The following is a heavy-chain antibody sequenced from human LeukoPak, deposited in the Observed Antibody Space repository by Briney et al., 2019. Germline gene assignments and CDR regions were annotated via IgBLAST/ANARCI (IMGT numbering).Heavy chain of an antibody. CDR3: AKAPCSGGSCYFSD. V-gene: IGHV3-23*01. Sequence: GGSLRLSCAASGFTFSSFAMTWVRQAPGKGLEWVSGISGLGDSTYDADSVKGQFTISRDNSKNTLYLQMSSLRSDDTAVYFCAKAPCSGGSCYFSDWGQGTLVTVSS. CDR2: ISGLGDST. D-gene: IGHD2-15*01. CDR1: GFTFSSFA. J-gene: IGHJ4*02.